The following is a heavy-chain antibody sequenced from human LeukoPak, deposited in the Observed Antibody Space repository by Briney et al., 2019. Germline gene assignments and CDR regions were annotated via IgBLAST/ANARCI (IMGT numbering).Heavy chain of an antibody. CDR3: ARLVDGIYTRLDS. Sequence: PSETLSLTCTVSRGSISPDRCAWIRQPPGKGLEWIGYIFYTGRARYNPSLKSRVTLTVDMSKNQVSLKLRSVTAADTAIYYCARLVDGIYTRLDSWGQGTLVTVSS. CDR1: RGSISPDR. V-gene: IGHV4-59*08. CDR2: IFYTGRA. J-gene: IGHJ4*02. D-gene: IGHD1-26*01.